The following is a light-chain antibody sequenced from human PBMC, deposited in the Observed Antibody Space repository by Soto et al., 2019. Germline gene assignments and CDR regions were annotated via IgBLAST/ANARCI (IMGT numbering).Light chain of an antibody. CDR1: QDISSY. V-gene: IGKV1-9*01. CDR2: AAS. CDR3: HQRQSWPRT. Sequence: IQLTQSPSSLSASVGDRVTITCRASQDISSYLAWYQQKPGRAPKLLIHAASILQSGVPSRFSRSGSETDFTLTINTLQPEDFALYYCHQRQSWPRTLGQGTKVDTK. J-gene: IGKJ1*01.